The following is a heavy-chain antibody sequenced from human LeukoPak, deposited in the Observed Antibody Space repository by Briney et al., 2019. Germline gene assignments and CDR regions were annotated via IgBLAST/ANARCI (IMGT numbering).Heavy chain of an antibody. CDR3: AGDFSGWFRIDY. Sequence: ASVKVSCTVSGYTLTELSMHWVRQAPGKGLEWMGWINTNTGNPTYAQGFTGRFVFSLDTSVSTAYLQISSLKAEDTAVYYCAGDFSGWFRIDYWGQGTLVTVSS. CDR2: INTNTGNP. J-gene: IGHJ4*02. D-gene: IGHD6-19*01. V-gene: IGHV7-4-1*02. CDR1: GYTLTELS.